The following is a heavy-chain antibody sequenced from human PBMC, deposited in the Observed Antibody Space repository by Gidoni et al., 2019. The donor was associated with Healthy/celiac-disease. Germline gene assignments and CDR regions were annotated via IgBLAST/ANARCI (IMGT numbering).Heavy chain of an antibody. D-gene: IGHD6-6*01. CDR1: GFPFSSYG. Sequence: QVQLVESGGGVVQPGRSLRLSCAASGFPFSSYGMHWVRQAPGKGLEWVAVISYDGSNKYYADSVKGRFTISRDNSKNTLYLQMNSLRAEDTAVYYCAKDLESYSSSTPDYWGQGTLVTVSS. CDR3: AKDLESYSSSTPDY. J-gene: IGHJ4*02. CDR2: ISYDGSNK. V-gene: IGHV3-30*18.